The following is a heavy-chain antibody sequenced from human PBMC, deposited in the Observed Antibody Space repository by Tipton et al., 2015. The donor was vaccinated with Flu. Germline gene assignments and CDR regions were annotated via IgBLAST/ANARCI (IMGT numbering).Heavy chain of an antibody. V-gene: IGHV4-39*07. CDR1: GGSISSSSYY. D-gene: IGHD5-18*01. CDR3: ARVGTAMFDP. Sequence: TLSLTCTVSGGSISSSSYYWGWIRQPLGKGLEWIGSIYYSGSTYYNPSLKSRVTISVDTSKNQFSLKLSSVTAADTAVYYCARVGTAMFDPWGQGTLVTVSS. J-gene: IGHJ5*02. CDR2: IYYSGST.